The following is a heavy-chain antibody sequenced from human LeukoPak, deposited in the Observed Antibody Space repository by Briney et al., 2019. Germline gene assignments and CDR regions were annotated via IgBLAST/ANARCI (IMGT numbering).Heavy chain of an antibody. D-gene: IGHD2-21*01. Sequence: GGSLRLSCVGSGFTFSSSSMNWVRQAPEKGLEWVSYISTSGGTIYYADSVKGRFTISRDNAKNSLYLQMDSLRAEDTAVYYCARHIPFDCWGQGTLVTVSS. V-gene: IGHV3-48*01. CDR1: GFTFSSSS. J-gene: IGHJ4*02. CDR2: ISTSGGTI. CDR3: ARHIPFDC.